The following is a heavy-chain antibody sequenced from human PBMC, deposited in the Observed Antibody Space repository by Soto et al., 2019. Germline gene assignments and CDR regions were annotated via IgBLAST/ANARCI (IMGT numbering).Heavy chain of an antibody. CDR2: IIPIFGTA. J-gene: IGHJ4*02. CDR3: ASSGIPTYYYDSSGYYYCY. D-gene: IGHD3-22*01. V-gene: IGHV1-69*13. CDR1: GGTFSSYA. Sequence: SGKVSCKASGGTFSSYAISWVRQAPGQGLEWMGGIIPIFGTANYAQKFQGRVTITADESTSTAYMELSSLRSEDTAVYYCASSGIPTYYYDSSGYYYCYWGQGTLVTVSS.